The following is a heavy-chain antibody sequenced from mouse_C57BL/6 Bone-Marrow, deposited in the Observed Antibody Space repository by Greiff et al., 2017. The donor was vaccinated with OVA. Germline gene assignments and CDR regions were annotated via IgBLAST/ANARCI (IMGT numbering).Heavy chain of an antibody. CDR1: GFTFSSYA. D-gene: IGHD1-1*01. CDR3: ARDRCSSSYYAMDY. Sequence: DVKLQESGGGLVKPGGSLKLSCAASGFTFSSYAMSWVRQTPEKRLEWVATISDGGSYTYYPDNVKGRFTISRDNAKNNLYLQMSHLKSEDTAMYYCARDRCSSSYYAMDYWGQGTSVTVSS. CDR2: ISDGGSYT. J-gene: IGHJ4*01. V-gene: IGHV5-4*01.